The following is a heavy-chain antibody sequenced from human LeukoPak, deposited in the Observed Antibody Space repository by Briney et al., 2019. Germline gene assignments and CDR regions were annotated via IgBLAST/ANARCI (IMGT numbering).Heavy chain of an antibody. J-gene: IGHJ4*02. Sequence: PGGSLRLSCAASGFTFSSYSMNWVRQAPGKGLEWVSSICSSSSYIYSADSSQGRFTISRDNAKNSLYLQMNSLSAEATAVYYCARDKEPPLWCGEFDYYFDYWGQGTLVTVSS. CDR3: ARDKEPPLWCGEFDYYFDY. V-gene: IGHV3-21*01. D-gene: IGHD3-10*01. CDR2: ICSSSSYI. CDR1: GFTFSSYS.